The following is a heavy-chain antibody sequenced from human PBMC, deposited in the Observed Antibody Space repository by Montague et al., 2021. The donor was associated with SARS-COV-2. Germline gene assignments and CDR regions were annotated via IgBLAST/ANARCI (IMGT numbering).Heavy chain of an antibody. V-gene: IGHV4-59*08. CDR3: ARHYSATLPAVY. CDR1: GGSISSFY. CDR2: ISDSGST. D-gene: IGHD2-15*01. Sequence: SETLSLTCTVSGGSISSFYWSWFRQPPGKGLEWIGYISDSGSTNYNPSLTSRVTMSVDTSKNQFSLKVNPVTAADTAEYYCARHYSATLPAVYWGQGTLVTVSS. J-gene: IGHJ4*02.